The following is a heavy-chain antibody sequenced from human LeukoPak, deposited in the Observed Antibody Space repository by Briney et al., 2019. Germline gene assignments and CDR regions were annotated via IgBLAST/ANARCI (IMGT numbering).Heavy chain of an antibody. CDR2: ISGTGSTI. Sequence: GGSLRLSCAASGFTFSDFYMSWIRQAPGKGLEWVSYISGTGSTIYYADSVMGRSTISRDNAKNSLYLQMNSLRAEDTAVYYCARGVGYGSGSYWGQGTLVTVSS. J-gene: IGHJ4*02. CDR3: ARGVGYGSGSY. D-gene: IGHD3-10*01. V-gene: IGHV3-11*01. CDR1: GFTFSDFY.